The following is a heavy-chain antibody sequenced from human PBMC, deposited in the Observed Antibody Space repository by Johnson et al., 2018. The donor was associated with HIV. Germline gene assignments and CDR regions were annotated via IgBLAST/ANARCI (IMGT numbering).Heavy chain of an antibody. D-gene: IGHD3-16*01. CDR2: ISGSDFGP. V-gene: IGHV3-23*04. J-gene: IGHJ3*02. Sequence: VQLVESGGGLVQPGGSLRLSCAASGFTFNNYVMTWVRQAPGKGLEWVSGISGSDFGPYYADSVRGRFTISRDNSENTLYLQMNSLRAEDTAVYYCAKGLGGAFDIWGQGTMVTVSS. CDR1: GFTFNNYV. CDR3: AKGLGGAFDI.